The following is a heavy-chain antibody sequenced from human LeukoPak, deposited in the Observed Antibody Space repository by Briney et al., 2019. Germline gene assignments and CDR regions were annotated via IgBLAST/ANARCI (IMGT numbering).Heavy chain of an antibody. D-gene: IGHD6-13*01. CDR2: IYSGGST. Sequence: GGSLRLSCAASGFTVSSNYMSWVRQAPGKGLEWVSVIYSGGSTYYADSVKGRFTISRDNSKNTLYLQMNSLRAEDTAVYYCAREGSTLPDYYFDYWGQGTLVTVSS. V-gene: IGHV3-66*01. CDR1: GFTVSSNY. CDR3: AREGSTLPDYYFDY. J-gene: IGHJ4*02.